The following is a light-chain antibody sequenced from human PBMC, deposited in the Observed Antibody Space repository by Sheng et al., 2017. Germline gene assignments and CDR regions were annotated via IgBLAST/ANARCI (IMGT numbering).Light chain of an antibody. Sequence: EIVMTQSPATLSVSPGERATLSCRASQRVGSSLAWYQQKPGQAPRLLIYGASSRATGISARFSGSGSGTEFTLTISSLQSEDFAVYYCQQYINWPYSFGQGTKLE. CDR1: QRVGSS. V-gene: IGKV3-15*01. CDR2: GAS. CDR3: QQYINWPYS. J-gene: IGKJ2*03.